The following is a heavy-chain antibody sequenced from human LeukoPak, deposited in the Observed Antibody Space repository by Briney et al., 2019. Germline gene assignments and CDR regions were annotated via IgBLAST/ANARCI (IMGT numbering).Heavy chain of an antibody. D-gene: IGHD6-13*01. Sequence: GGSLRLSCAASGFTFNSYSMNWVRQAPGKGLEWVSSISSSSSYIYYADSVKGRFTISRDNAKNSLYLQMNSLRAEDTAVYYCAREISGPLAAAGGYYSYYMDVWGKGTTVTISS. CDR2: ISSSSSYI. J-gene: IGHJ6*03. CDR1: GFTFNSYS. CDR3: AREISGPLAAAGGYYSYYMDV. V-gene: IGHV3-21*01.